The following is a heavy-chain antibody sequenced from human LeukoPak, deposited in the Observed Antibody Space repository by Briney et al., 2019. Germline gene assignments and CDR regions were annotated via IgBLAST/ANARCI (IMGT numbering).Heavy chain of an antibody. CDR2: INAYNGNT. Sequence: GASVKVSCKASGYTFTSYGISWVRQAPGQGLEWMGWINAYNGNTNYAQKLQGRVTMTTDTSTSTAYMELRSLRSDDTAVYYCARGEETDYGDYEPFDYWGQGTLVTVSS. J-gene: IGHJ4*02. D-gene: IGHD4-17*01. CDR1: GYTFTSYG. V-gene: IGHV1-18*01. CDR3: ARGEETDYGDYEPFDY.